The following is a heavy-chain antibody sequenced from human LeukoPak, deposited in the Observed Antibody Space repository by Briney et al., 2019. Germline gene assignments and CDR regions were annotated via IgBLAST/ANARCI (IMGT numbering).Heavy chain of an antibody. CDR2: INHSGST. V-gene: IGHV4-34*01. CDR1: GGSFSGYY. Sequence: SETLSLTCAVYGGSFSGYYWSWIRQPPGKGLEWIGEINHSGSTNYNPSLKSRVTISVDTSKNQFSLKLSSVTAADTAVYYCARAKQGTYYYYYYMDVWGKGTTVTISS. D-gene: IGHD1-1*01. J-gene: IGHJ6*03. CDR3: ARAKQGTYYYYYYMDV.